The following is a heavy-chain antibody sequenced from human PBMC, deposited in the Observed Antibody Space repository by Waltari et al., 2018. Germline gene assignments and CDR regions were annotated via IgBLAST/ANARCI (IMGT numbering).Heavy chain of an antibody. CDR3: ARLGWELLRSYYYYYMDV. Sequence: QVQLVQSGAEVKKPGASVKVSCQASGYTFTSYAKHWVRQAPGQRLEWMGWINAGNGNTKYSQKFQGRVTITRDTSASTAYMELSSLRSEDTAVYYCARLGWELLRSYYYYYMDVWGKGTTVTVSS. D-gene: IGHD1-26*01. CDR2: INAGNGNT. CDR1: GYTFTSYA. V-gene: IGHV1-3*01. J-gene: IGHJ6*03.